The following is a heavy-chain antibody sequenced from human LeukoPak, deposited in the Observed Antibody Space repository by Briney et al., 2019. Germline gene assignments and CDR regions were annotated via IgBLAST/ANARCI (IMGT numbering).Heavy chain of an antibody. CDR2: ISYIGRT. CDR3: ARMRDGYKNWYFDL. CDR1: DDSFSSHY. J-gene: IGHJ2*01. D-gene: IGHD5-24*01. Sequence: SETLSLTCAVSDDSFSSHYWTWIRQPPGKGLEWIGYISYIGRTNYNPSLKSRVTISIDTSKNQFSLKLTSVTAADTAVYYCARMRDGYKNWYFDLWGRGTLVTVSS. V-gene: IGHV4-59*11.